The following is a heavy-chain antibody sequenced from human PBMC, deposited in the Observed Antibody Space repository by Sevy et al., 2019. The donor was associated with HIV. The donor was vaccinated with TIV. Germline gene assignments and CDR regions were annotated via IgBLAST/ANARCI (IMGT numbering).Heavy chain of an antibody. CDR2: ISAYNGNT. J-gene: IGHJ4*02. Sequence: ASVKVSCKGSGYTFTTYGISWVRQAPGQGLEWMRWISAYNGNTNYAQKLQGRVTMTTDTSTSTAYMELRSLRSDDTAVYYCAIKFKGYDYWGQGTLVTVSS. CDR3: AIKFKGYDY. V-gene: IGHV1-18*04. CDR1: GYTFTTYG. D-gene: IGHD2-15*01.